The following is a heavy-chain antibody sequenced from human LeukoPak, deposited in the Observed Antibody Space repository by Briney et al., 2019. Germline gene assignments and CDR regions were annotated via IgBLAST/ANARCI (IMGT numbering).Heavy chain of an antibody. CDR1: GDSVSSNGVT. J-gene: IGHJ5*02. Sequence: SQTLSLTCAISGDSVSSNGVTWNWIRQSTSRGLEWLGRTYYRSTWYNDYAVSVRGRITVNPDTSKSQFSLHLNSVTPEDTAVYYCARRLTQYDCFDPWGQGILVTASS. CDR3: ARRLTQYDCFDP. D-gene: IGHD3-9*01. CDR2: TYYRSTWYN. V-gene: IGHV6-1*01.